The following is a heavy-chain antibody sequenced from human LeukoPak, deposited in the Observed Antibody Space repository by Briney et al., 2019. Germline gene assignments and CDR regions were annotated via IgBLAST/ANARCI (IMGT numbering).Heavy chain of an antibody. Sequence: ASVKVSCKASGYTFTGYYMHWVRQAPGQGLEWMGWINPNSGGTNYAQKFQGWVTMTRDTSISTVYMELSRLRSDDTAVYYCARDPYYYDSSGHMGFSGMDVWGQGTTVTVSS. D-gene: IGHD3-22*01. CDR1: GYTFTGYY. CDR3: ARDPYYYDSSGHMGFSGMDV. J-gene: IGHJ6*02. V-gene: IGHV1-2*04. CDR2: INPNSGGT.